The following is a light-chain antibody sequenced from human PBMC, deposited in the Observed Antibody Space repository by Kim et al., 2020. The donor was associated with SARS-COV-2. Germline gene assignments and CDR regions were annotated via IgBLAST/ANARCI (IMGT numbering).Light chain of an antibody. CDR3: AAWDDSLSGPV. V-gene: IGLV1-47*01. CDR1: NSNIGSNN. CDR2: RTN. J-gene: IGLJ2*01. Sequence: GQRVTISCSGTNSNIGSNNVHWYQQPPGAAPKLLMYRTNQRPSGVPDRFSGSKSDTSASLAISGLRPEDEAHYHCAAWDDSLSGPVFGGGTQLTVL.